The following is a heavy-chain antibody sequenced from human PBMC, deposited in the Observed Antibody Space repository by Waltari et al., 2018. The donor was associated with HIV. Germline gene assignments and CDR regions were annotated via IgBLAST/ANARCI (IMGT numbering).Heavy chain of an antibody. V-gene: IGHV1-69*13. J-gene: IGHJ5*02. CDR1: SLTFTSYV. CDR2: INPPFGAA. D-gene: IGHD3-10*01. CDR3: ARESSGEFDL. Sequence: QVHIMQSGAEVKKPGSSVKISCRASSLTFTSYVLSWVRQAPGQGLGWMGGINPPFGAANYPQKFQGRVTITADDFTSTVYMELTGLTSEDTAVYFCARESSGEFDLWGQGTPVTVSS.